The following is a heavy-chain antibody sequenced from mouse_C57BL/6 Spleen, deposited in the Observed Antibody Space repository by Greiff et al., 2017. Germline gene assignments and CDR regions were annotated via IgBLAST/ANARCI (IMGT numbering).Heavy chain of an antibody. D-gene: IGHD1-1*01. CDR3: ARVYYGSSSFDY. Sequence: EVKLVESVAELVRPGASVKLSCTASGFNIKNTYMHWVKQRPEQGLEWIGRIDPANGNTKYAPKFQGKATITADTSSNTAYLQLSSLTSEDTAIYYCARVYYGSSSFDYWGQGTTLTVSS. V-gene: IGHV14-3*01. J-gene: IGHJ2*01. CDR1: GFNIKNTY. CDR2: IDPANGNT.